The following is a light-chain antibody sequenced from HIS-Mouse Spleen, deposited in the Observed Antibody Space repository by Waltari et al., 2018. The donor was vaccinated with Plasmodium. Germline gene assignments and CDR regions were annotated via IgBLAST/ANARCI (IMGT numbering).Light chain of an antibody. Sequence: SYELTQPPSVSVSPGQTARITSSGDALPKKYAYWYTQKSGQAPVLVIYEDSKRPSGIPARFSGSSSGTMATLTISGAQVEDEADYYCYSTDSSGNHRVFGGGTKLTVL. CDR3: YSTDSSGNHRV. CDR2: EDS. V-gene: IGLV3-10*01. CDR1: ALPKKY. J-gene: IGLJ3*02.